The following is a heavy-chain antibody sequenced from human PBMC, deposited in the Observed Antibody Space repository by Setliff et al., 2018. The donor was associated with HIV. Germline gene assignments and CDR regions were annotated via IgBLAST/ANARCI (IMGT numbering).Heavy chain of an antibody. CDR1: GGSNGSSNYF. V-gene: IGHV4-39*01. J-gene: IGHJ5*02. D-gene: IGHD5-12*01. Sequence: LSLTCTVSGGSISGGSNGSSNYFWGRIRQPPGKVLEWIASVHNSGSTYYNSSLKSRITISEDASKSQFSLTLRSVTAADTGVYYCAKGQDGLRYNWFDHWGHGTLVTVSS. CDR2: VHNSGST. CDR3: AKGQDGLRYNWFDH.